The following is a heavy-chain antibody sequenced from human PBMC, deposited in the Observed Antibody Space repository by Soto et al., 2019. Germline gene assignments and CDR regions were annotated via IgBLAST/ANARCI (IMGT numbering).Heavy chain of an antibody. J-gene: IGHJ6*02. CDR2: IKSKIDGGTS. Sequence: EVQLVESGGGLVKPGGSLRLSCGASGFTFSHAWMNWVHQAPGKGLEWVGRIKSKIDGGTSDYAAPVKGRFSISRDDSKDTLFLQMNSLKTGDTAVYFCATMGHCSNGVCSYYYYGMDVWGLGTTVTVSS. V-gene: IGHV3-15*07. CDR1: GFTFSHAW. CDR3: ATMGHCSNGVCSYYYYGMDV. D-gene: IGHD2-8*01.